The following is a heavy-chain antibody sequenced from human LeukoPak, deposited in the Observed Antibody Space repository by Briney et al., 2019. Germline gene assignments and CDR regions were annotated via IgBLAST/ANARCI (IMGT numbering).Heavy chain of an antibody. V-gene: IGHV3-23*01. Sequence: GGSLRLSCAASGLTFSDYAYAMTWVRQAPGRGLEWVSTVTGSGANTYYADSVEGRFTISRDDSKNTLYLQMNSLRAEDTAVYYCAKDEGIEGYFDSRGQGTLVTVSS. CDR1: GLTFSDYAYA. J-gene: IGHJ4*02. CDR3: AKDEGIEGYFDS. CDR2: VTGSGANT.